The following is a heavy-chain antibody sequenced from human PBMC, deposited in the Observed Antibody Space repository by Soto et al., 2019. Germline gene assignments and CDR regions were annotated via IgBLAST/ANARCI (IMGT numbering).Heavy chain of an antibody. J-gene: IGHJ4*02. CDR1: GFTFSTYS. D-gene: IGHD2-2*02. CDR2: ISSTSTYI. Sequence: GGSLRLSCAAAGFTFSTYSMNWVRQAPGKGLEWGSSISSTSTYIYYADSLKGRFTISRDNTKTSLYLQINSLRDDDTAVYYCARETAGYTSTSAFDYWGQGALVTVSS. V-gene: IGHV3-21*01. CDR3: ARETAGYTSTSAFDY.